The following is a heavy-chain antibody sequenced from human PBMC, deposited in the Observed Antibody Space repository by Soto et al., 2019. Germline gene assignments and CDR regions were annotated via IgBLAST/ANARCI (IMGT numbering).Heavy chain of an antibody. J-gene: IGHJ3*02. Sequence: GGSLRLSCAASGFTFSSYAMSWVRQAPGKGLEWVSAISGSGVSTYYEDSAKGRFAVSRDNSKSKLYLQMNSLRDEDTAVYYCAKVPTGEMATVFQAFDIWGQGTMVTVSS. V-gene: IGHV3-23*01. CDR1: GFTFSSYA. CDR2: ISGSGVST. D-gene: IGHD4-4*01. CDR3: AKVPTGEMATVFQAFDI.